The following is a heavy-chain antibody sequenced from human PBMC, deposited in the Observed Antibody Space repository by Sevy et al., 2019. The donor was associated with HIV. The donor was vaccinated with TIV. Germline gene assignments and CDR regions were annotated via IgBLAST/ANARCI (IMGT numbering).Heavy chain of an antibody. D-gene: IGHD3-16*01. CDR1: GGSISSGDYY. CDR2: IYYSGST. V-gene: IGHV4-30-4*01. CDR3: ARAKFGGSGEFGDNLFDP. J-gene: IGHJ5*02. Sequence: SETLSLTCTVSGGSISSGDYYWSWIRQPPGRGLEWIGYIYYSGSTYYNPSLQSRVTISVDTSKNQFSLKLSSVTSADTAVSACARAKFGGSGEFGDNLFDPWGPGTLVTVSS.